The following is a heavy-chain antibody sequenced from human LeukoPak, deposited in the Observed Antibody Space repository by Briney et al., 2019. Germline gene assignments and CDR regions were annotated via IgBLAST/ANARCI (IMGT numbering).Heavy chain of an antibody. V-gene: IGHV3-23*01. J-gene: IGHJ5*02. CDR3: TKASDSLGYCSSGTCRRWFDH. CDR2: ISGSGGST. CDR1: GFTFSDYA. Sequence: GGSLRLSCAASGFTFSDYAMTWVRQAPGKGLEWVSGISGSGGSTYYADSVKGRFTISRDNFKNTLYLQMNSLRAEDTAIYYCTKASDSLGYCSSGTCRRWFDHWGQGTLVTVSS. D-gene: IGHD2-15*01.